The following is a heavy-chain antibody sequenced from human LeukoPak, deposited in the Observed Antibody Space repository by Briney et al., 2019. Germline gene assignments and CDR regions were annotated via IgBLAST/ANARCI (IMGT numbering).Heavy chain of an antibody. V-gene: IGHV3-23*01. CDR2: ISGSGGST. Sequence: GGSLRLSCAASGFTFSSYAMSWVRQAPGKGLEWVSAISGSGGSTYYADSVKGRFNISRENSKNTLYLQMNSLRAEDTAVYYCAKRVATINYFDYWGQGTLVTVSS. CDR3: AKRVATINYFDY. D-gene: IGHD5-12*01. J-gene: IGHJ4*02. CDR1: GFTFSSYA.